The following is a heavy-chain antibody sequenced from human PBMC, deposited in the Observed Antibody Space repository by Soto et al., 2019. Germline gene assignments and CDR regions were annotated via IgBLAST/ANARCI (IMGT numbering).Heavy chain of an antibody. D-gene: IGHD3-10*01. V-gene: IGHV4-59*01. Sequence: PSETLSLTCAVYGGSFSGYYWSWIRQPPGKGLEWIGYIYYSGSTNYNPSLKSRVTISVDTSKNQFSLKLSSVTAADTAVYYCARTYGSGRFDFDYWGQGTLVTVSS. CDR3: ARTYGSGRFDFDY. CDR1: GGSFSGYY. J-gene: IGHJ4*02. CDR2: IYYSGST.